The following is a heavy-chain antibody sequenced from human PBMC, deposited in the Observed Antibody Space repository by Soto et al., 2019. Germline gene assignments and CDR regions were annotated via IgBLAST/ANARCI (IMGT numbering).Heavy chain of an antibody. CDR1: GFTFSTYG. J-gene: IGHJ6*01. Sequence: QVQLVESGGGVVQPGRSLRLSCAASGFTFSTYGMHWVRQAPGKGLEWVAVISNDGSNKYYGDSVQGRFTISRDNSLITLYLQMSSLRTEDTAVYYCAKDVKQQLPRRYCYSGMDVWGQGTTVSVSS. CDR3: AKDVKQQLPRRYCYSGMDV. CDR2: ISNDGSNK. V-gene: IGHV3-30*18. D-gene: IGHD6-13*01.